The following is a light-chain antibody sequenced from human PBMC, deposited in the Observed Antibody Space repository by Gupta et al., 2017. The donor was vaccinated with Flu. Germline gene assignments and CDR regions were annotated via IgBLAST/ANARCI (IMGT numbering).Light chain of an antibody. CDR2: DVN. V-gene: IGLV2-8*01. J-gene: IGLJ2*01. CDR1: SSDIGEYTY. Sequence: QSALTQPPSASGSPGQSVTISCIGTSSDIGEYTYVSWYQHHPGKAPKLMIFDVNKRPSGVPDRFSGSKSGTTAALIVSGLQGEDEAIYYCSSYAGNNNRVVFGGGTKLTVL. CDR3: SSYAGNNNRVV.